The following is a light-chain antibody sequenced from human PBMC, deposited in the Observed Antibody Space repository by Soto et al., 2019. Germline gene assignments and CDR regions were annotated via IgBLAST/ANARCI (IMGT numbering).Light chain of an antibody. Sequence: DIVMTQSPDSLAVSLGERATINCKSSQSVLYSSNNKNYLAWYQQRPGQPPKLLIYWASTRESGVPDRFSGSGSGTDFTLTIPSLQAEDEAVYYCQQYESTPPAFGQGNKLEIQ. CDR2: WAS. J-gene: IGKJ2*01. V-gene: IGKV4-1*01. CDR1: QSVLYSSNNKNY. CDR3: QQYESTPPA.